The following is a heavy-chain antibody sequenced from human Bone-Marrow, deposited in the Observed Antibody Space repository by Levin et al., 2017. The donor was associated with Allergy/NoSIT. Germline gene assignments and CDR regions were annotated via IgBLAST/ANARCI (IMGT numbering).Heavy chain of an antibody. D-gene: IGHD3-22*01. J-gene: IGHJ4*02. V-gene: IGHV4-31*03. Sequence: SCTVSGASISGGHYWSWIRQQPGKDLEWMGYTFHTGSPYYIPSLTGRLTISVDTSKNQFSLKLSSVTAADTAVYYCARGGGYYYQSSGYYYIDYWGQGTLVTVSS. CDR1: GASISGGHY. CDR2: TFHTGSP. CDR3: ARGGGYYYQSSGYYYIDY.